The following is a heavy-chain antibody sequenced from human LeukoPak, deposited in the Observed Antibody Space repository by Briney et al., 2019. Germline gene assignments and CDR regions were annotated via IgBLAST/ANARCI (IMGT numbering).Heavy chain of an antibody. CDR1: GYTFTGYY. Sequence: ASVKVSCKASGYTFTGYYMHWVRQAPGQGLEWMGWINPNSGGTNYAQKFQGRVTMTRDTSISTAYMELSRLRSDDTAVYYCARAAAEDRGNRAGSQKNWFDPWGQGTLVTVSS. J-gene: IGHJ5*02. CDR3: ARAAAEDRGNRAGSQKNWFDP. D-gene: IGHD6-13*01. CDR2: INPNSGGT. V-gene: IGHV1-2*02.